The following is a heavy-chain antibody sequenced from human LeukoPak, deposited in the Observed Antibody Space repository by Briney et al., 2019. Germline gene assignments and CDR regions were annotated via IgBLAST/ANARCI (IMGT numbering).Heavy chain of an antibody. D-gene: IGHD3-3*01. CDR2: ISGSGGST. Sequence: GGSLRLSCAASGFTFSSYAMSWVRQAPGKGLEWVSAISGSGGSTYYVDSVKGRFTISRDNSKNTLYLQMNSLRAEDTAVYYCAKDLNDFWSGYRYYFDYWGQGTLVTVSS. V-gene: IGHV3-23*01. J-gene: IGHJ4*02. CDR3: AKDLNDFWSGYRYYFDY. CDR1: GFTFSSYA.